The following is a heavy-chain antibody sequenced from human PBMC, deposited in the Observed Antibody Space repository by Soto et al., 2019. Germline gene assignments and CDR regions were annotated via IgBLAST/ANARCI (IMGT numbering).Heavy chain of an antibody. V-gene: IGHV3-73*01. CDR3: SRQASDFWSGKPQYYMDV. Sequence: EVQLVESGGGLVQPGGSLKLSCAASGFTFSGSAMHWVRQASGNGLEWVGRIRSTGNNYATAYGASLKGRFTISRDDSKNTAYLQMISLNTEDTAVYYCSRQASDFWSGKPQYYMDVWRKGTTVPVSS. CDR1: GFTFSGSA. D-gene: IGHD3-3*01. CDR2: IRSTGNNYAT. J-gene: IGHJ6*03.